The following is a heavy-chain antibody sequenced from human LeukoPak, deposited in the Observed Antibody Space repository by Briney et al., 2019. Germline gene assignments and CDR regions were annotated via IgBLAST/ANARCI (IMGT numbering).Heavy chain of an antibody. Sequence: ASVKVSCKASGYTFTGYYMHWVRQAPGQGLEWMGWINPNSGGTNYAQKFQGRVTMTRDTSISTAYMELSRLRSDDTAVYYCARVQQLVLHDFDYWGQGTLVTVSS. J-gene: IGHJ4*02. V-gene: IGHV1-2*02. D-gene: IGHD6-13*01. CDR1: GYTFTGYY. CDR3: ARVQQLVLHDFDY. CDR2: INPNSGGT.